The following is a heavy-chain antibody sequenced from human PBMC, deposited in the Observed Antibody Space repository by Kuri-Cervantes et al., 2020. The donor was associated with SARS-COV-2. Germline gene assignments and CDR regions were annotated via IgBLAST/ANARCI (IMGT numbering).Heavy chain of an antibody. CDR1: GSTFSSYG. V-gene: IGHV3-33*01. CDR2: IWYDGSNK. J-gene: IGHJ4*02. CDR3: AREGEAVTTSGLDY. D-gene: IGHD4-17*01. Sequence: GGSLRLSCAASGSTFSSYGMHWVRQAPGKGLEWVAVIWYDGSNKYYADSVKGRFTISRDNSKNTLYLQMNSLRAEDTAVYYCAREGEAVTTSGLDYWGQGTLVTVSS.